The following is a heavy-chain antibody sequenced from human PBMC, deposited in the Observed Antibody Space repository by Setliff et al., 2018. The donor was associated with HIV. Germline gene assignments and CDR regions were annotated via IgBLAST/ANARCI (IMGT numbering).Heavy chain of an antibody. J-gene: IGHJ3*02. Sequence: GGSLRLSCAASGFTFSSYWMSWVRQAPGKGLEWVANIKQDGSEKYYADSVKGRFTISRDNAKNSLYLQMNSLRAEDTAVYYCAREASYYYDSSGYSDAFDIWGQGTMVTVSS. V-gene: IGHV3-7*01. CDR1: GFTFSSYW. CDR2: IKQDGSEK. D-gene: IGHD3-22*01. CDR3: AREASYYYDSSGYSDAFDI.